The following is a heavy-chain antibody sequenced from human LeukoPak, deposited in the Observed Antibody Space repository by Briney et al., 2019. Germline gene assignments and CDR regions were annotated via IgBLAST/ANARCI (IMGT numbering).Heavy chain of an antibody. D-gene: IGHD5-24*01. V-gene: IGHV3-33*01. Sequence: GRSLRLSCAASGFTFSSYGLHWVRQAPGKGLEWVAVIWYDGSNKYYGDSVKGRFTISRDNSKKTLYLQMNSLRVEDTAVYYCARGDGYNDAEYLQHWGQGTLVTVS. CDR3: ARGDGYNDAEYLQH. CDR2: IWYDGSNK. CDR1: GFTFSSYG. J-gene: IGHJ1*01.